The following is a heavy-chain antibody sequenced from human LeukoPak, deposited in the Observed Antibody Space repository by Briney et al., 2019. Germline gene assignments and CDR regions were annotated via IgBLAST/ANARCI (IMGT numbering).Heavy chain of an antibody. CDR1: GYTFSDHY. J-gene: IGHJ4*02. V-gene: IGHV3-72*01. CDR2: TRNKANNYAT. Sequence: PGGFLRLSCAASGYTFSDHYIDWVRQAPGRGLEWVGHTRNKANNYATEYAASVKGRFTISRDDSRNSVYLQMNSLKTEDTAVYYCTRWRSGTSDWGQGTLVTVSS. D-gene: IGHD4-23*01. CDR3: TRWRSGTSD.